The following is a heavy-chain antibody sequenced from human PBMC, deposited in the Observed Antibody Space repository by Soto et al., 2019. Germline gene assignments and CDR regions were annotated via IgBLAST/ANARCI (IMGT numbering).Heavy chain of an antibody. V-gene: IGHV3-43*01. Sequence: EVQLVESGGVVVQPGGSLRLSCVASGFTFAEYTMHWVRQAPGKGLEWVSLIGWNGIDTYYADSLKGRFTNSRDNSNNSMFLQMTSIRTEDTVLYYCTKNMVGRVVVAANTHFDYWGPGAVGTVSS. CDR3: TKNMVGRVVVAANTHFDY. CDR1: GFTFAEYT. CDR2: IGWNGIDT. J-gene: IGHJ4*02. D-gene: IGHD2-15*01.